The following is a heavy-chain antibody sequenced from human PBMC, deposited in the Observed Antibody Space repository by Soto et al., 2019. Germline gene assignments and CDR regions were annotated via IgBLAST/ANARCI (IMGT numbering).Heavy chain of an antibody. CDR3: AKDMGYSYGLLDY. Sequence: EVQLVESGGVVVQPGGSLRLSCAASGFTFDDYTMHWVRQAPGKGLEWVSLISWDGGSTYYADSVKGRFTISRDNSKNSLYLQMNSLRTEDTALYYGAKDMGYSYGLLDYWGQGTLVTVSS. CDR2: ISWDGGST. V-gene: IGHV3-43*01. D-gene: IGHD5-18*01. J-gene: IGHJ4*02. CDR1: GFTFDDYT.